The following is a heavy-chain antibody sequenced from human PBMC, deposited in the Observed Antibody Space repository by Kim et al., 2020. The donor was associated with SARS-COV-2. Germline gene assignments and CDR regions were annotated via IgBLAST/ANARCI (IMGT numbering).Heavy chain of an antibody. CDR2: IYYSGST. CDR1: GGSISSYY. J-gene: IGHJ6*02. Sequence: SETLSLTCTVSGGSISSYYWSWIRQPPGKGLEWIGYIYYSGSTKYNPSLKSRVTISGDTSTNQFSLKLSSVTAADTAVYYCARGTPDYSNYVWYYYGMDVWGQGTTVTVSS. CDR3: ARGTPDYSNYVWYYYGMDV. D-gene: IGHD4-4*01. V-gene: IGHV4-59*13.